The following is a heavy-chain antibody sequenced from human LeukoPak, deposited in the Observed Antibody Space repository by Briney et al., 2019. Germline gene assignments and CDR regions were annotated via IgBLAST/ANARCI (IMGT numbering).Heavy chain of an antibody. CDR2: ISSSGSTI. Sequence: GGSLRLSCAASGLTFSDYYMSWIRQAPGKGLEWVSYISSSGSTIYYADSVKGRFTISRDNSKNKFYLQMNSLRAEDTAVYYCARAAYDSSGYLTLWGQGTLVTVSS. J-gene: IGHJ4*02. V-gene: IGHV3-11*01. CDR1: GLTFSDYY. D-gene: IGHD3-22*01. CDR3: ARAAYDSSGYLTL.